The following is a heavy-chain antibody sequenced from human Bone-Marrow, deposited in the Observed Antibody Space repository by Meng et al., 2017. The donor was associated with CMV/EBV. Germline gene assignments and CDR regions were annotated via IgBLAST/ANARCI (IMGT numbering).Heavy chain of an antibody. J-gene: IGHJ4*02. Sequence: SETLSLPCTVSGGSISSYYWSWIRQPPGKGLEWIGYIYYSGSTNYNPSLKSRVTISVDTSKNQFSLKLSSVTAADTAVYYCAREAAHAVGFDYWGQGTLVTVSS. D-gene: IGHD6-6*01. CDR2: IYYSGST. CDR1: GGSISSYY. V-gene: IGHV4-59*01. CDR3: AREAAHAVGFDY.